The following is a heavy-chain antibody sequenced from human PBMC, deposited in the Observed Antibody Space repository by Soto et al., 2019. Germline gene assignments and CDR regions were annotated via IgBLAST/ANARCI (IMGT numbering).Heavy chain of an antibody. D-gene: IGHD3-10*01. CDR3: AKDYPSHSMVRGVITTPNYFDY. CDR1: GFTFSSYA. J-gene: IGHJ4*02. CDR2: ISGSGGST. V-gene: IGHV3-23*01. Sequence: PGGSLRLSCAASGFTFSSYAMSWVRQAPGKGLEWVSAISGSGGSTYYADSVKGRFTISRDNSKNTLYLQMNSLRAEDTAVYYCAKDYPSHSMVRGVITTPNYFDYWGQGTLVTVSS.